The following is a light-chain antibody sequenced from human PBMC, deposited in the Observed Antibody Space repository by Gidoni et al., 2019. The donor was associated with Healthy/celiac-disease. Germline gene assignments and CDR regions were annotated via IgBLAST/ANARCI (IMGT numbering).Light chain of an antibody. Sequence: QSVLTQPPSASGTPGPTVTISCSGSSSNLGSNTVNWYQQLPGTAPKLLIYSNNQRTSGVPDRFSGSKSGTSASLAISGLQSEDEADYYCAAWDDSLNGVVFGGGTKLTVL. CDR1: SSNLGSNT. J-gene: IGLJ2*01. CDR3: AAWDDSLNGVV. CDR2: SNN. V-gene: IGLV1-44*01.